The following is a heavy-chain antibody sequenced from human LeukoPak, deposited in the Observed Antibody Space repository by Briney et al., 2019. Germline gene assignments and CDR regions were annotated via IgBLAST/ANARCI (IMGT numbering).Heavy chain of an antibody. CDR1: GGSISSSSYY. CDR3: ARDTSGGAFDI. D-gene: IGHD3-10*01. CDR2: IYYSGST. V-gene: IGHV4-39*07. J-gene: IGHJ3*02. Sequence: SETLSLTCTVSGGSISSSSYYWGWIRQPPGKGLEWIRSIYYSGSTYYNPSLKSRVTISVDTSKNQFSLKLSSVTAADTAVYYCARDTSGGAFDIWGQGTMVTVSS.